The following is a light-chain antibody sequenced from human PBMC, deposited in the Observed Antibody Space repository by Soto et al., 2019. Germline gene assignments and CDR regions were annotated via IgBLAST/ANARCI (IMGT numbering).Light chain of an antibody. V-gene: IGKV1-5*01. CDR2: DAS. CDR1: QSISSW. CDR3: QQRGRT. Sequence: DLQMTQSPSTLSASVGDRVTITCRASQSISSWLAWYQQKPGKAPKLLIYDASSLESGVPSRFSGSGSGTEFTLTISSLQPDDFATYYCQQRGRTFGQGTKVEIK. J-gene: IGKJ1*01.